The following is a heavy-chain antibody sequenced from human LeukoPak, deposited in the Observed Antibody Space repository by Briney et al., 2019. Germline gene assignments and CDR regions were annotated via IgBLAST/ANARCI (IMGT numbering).Heavy chain of an antibody. CDR1: GGSISNYY. Sequence: PSETLSLTCTVSGGSISNYYWNWIRQSPGKGLEWIGYIYYSVSTSYNPSLKSRVTISVDTSKNQFTLNLSSVTAADTAVYHCARLRSGYNVFDSWGQGTLVTVSS. V-gene: IGHV4-59*01. J-gene: IGHJ4*02. D-gene: IGHD5-24*01. CDR2: IYYSVST. CDR3: ARLRSGYNVFDS.